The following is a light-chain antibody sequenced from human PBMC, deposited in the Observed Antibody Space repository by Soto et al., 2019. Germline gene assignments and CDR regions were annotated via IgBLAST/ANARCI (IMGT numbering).Light chain of an antibody. J-gene: IGKJ1*01. CDR1: ESVNSG. CDR2: GAS. Sequence: EIVLTQSPGTLSVSPGERATLSCRASESVNSGLAWYQQKFGQAPRLLIYGASTRATGIPARFSGGGSGTEFTLTISSLQPEDSAVYYCQQYDKFRAFGQGTKVDIK. CDR3: QQYDKFRA. V-gene: IGKV3-15*01.